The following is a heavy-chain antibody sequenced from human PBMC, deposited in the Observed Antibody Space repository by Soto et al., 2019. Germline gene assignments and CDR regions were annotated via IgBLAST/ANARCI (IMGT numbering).Heavy chain of an antibody. J-gene: IGHJ6*02. CDR1: GYTFTSYG. V-gene: IGHV1-18*01. CDR3: ARADTNYSYYGMDV. CDR2: ISAYNGNT. Sequence: RASVKVSCKASGYTFTSYGISWVRQAPGQGLEWMGWISAYNGNTNYAQKLQGRVTMTTDTSTSTAYMELRSLRSDDTAVYYCARADTNYSYYGMDVWGQGTTVTVSS.